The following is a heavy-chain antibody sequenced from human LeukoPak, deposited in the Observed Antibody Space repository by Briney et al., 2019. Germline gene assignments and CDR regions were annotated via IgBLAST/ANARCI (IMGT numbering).Heavy chain of an antibody. CDR2: ISNSTSTI. CDR1: GFTFSSYS. V-gene: IGHV3-48*04. J-gene: IGHJ4*02. CDR3: ARDYYDSSGYYRGGY. D-gene: IGHD3-22*01. Sequence: GGSLRLSCAASGFTFSSYSMNWVRQAPGKGLEWVSYISNSTSTIYYADSVKGRFTISRDNAKSSLYLQMNSLRAEDTAVYYCARDYYDSSGYYRGGYWGQGTLVTVSS.